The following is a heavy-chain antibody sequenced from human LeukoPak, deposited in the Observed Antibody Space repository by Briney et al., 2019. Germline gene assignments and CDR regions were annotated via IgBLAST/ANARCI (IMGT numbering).Heavy chain of an antibody. CDR3: AKDGGSYSSSWLDY. J-gene: IGHJ4*02. Sequence: GGSLRLSCAASGFTFSSYGMHWVRQAPGKGLEWVAFIRYDGSNKYYADSVKGRFTISRDNSKNTLYLQMNSLRAEDTAVYYCAKDGGSYSSSWLDYWGQGTLVTVSS. D-gene: IGHD6-13*01. V-gene: IGHV3-30*02. CDR1: GFTFSSYG. CDR2: IRYDGSNK.